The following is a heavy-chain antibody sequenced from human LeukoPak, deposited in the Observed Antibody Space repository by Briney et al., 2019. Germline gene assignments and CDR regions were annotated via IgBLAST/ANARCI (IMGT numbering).Heavy chain of an antibody. J-gene: IGHJ4*02. Sequence: GASVKVSCKASGYTFTSYDINWVRQATGQGLEWMGWMNPNSGNTGYAQKFQGRVTMTRNTSISTAYMELSSLRSEDTAVYYCARDERHNWNNFDYWGQGTLVTVSS. CDR3: ARDERHNWNNFDY. CDR1: GYTFTSYD. D-gene: IGHD1/OR15-1a*01. CDR2: MNPNSGNT. V-gene: IGHV1-8*01.